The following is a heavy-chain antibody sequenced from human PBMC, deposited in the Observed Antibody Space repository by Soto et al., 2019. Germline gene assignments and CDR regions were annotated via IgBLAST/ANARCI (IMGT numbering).Heavy chain of an antibody. Sequence: QVQLVESGGGVVQPGRSLRLSCAASGFTFSSYGMHWVRQAPGKGLEWVAVIWYDGSNEYYADSVKGRFTISRDNSKNTLYLQMNSLRAEDTAVYYCARKDSGPVAATLPFDYWGQGTLVTVSS. J-gene: IGHJ4*02. V-gene: IGHV3-33*01. D-gene: IGHD1-26*01. CDR3: ARKDSGPVAATLPFDY. CDR1: GFTFSSYG. CDR2: IWYDGSNE.